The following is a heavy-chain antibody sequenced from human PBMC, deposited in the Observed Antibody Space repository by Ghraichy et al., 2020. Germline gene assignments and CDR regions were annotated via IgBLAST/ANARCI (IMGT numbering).Heavy chain of an antibody. D-gene: IGHD6-19*01. CDR3: AKAHSSGWYYCDY. V-gene: IGHV3-30*18. CDR1: GFTFSSYG. J-gene: IGHJ4*02. Sequence: GGSLRLSCAASGFTFSSYGMHWVRQAPGKGLEWVAVISYDGSNKYYADSVKGRFTISRDNSKNTLYLQMNSLRAEDTAVYYCAKAHSSGWYYCDYWGQGTLVTVSS. CDR2: ISYDGSNK.